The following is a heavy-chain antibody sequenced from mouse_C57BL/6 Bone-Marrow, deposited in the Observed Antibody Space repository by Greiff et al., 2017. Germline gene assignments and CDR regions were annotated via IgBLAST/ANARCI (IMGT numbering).Heavy chain of an antibody. J-gene: IGHJ1*03. CDR1: GYTFTDYY. CDR2: IYPGSGNT. Sequence: QVQLKQSGAELVRPGASVKLSCKASGYTFTDYYINWVKQRPGQGLEWIARIYPGSGNTYYNEKFKGKATLTAEKSSSTAYMQLSSLTSEDSAVYFCAREDTTVVARYFDVWGIGTTVTVSS. V-gene: IGHV1-76*01. CDR3: AREDTTVVARYFDV. D-gene: IGHD1-1*01.